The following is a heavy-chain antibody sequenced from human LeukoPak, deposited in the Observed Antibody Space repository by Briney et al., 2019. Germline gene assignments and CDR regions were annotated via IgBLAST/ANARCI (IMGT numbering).Heavy chain of an antibody. D-gene: IGHD1-26*01. CDR1: GGSISSGGYS. J-gene: IGHJ4*02. Sequence: NSSQTLSLTCAVSGGSISSGGYSWSWIRQPPGKGLEWIGYIYHSGSTYYNPSLKSRVTISVDRSKNQFSLKLSSVTAADTAVYYCARHGGSYDFDFWGQGTLVTVSS. CDR2: IYHSGST. CDR3: ARHGGSYDFDF. V-gene: IGHV4-30-2*01.